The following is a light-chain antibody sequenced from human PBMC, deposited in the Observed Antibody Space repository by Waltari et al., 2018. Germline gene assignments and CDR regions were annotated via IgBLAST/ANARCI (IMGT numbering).Light chain of an antibody. CDR3: FSYASSYTSWV. Sequence: QSALTQPRSVSGSPGQSVTISCTGTSSIVDDYNFISWYRQHPAEAPKLMIYDVSKRPSGVPGRFSGSKSGNTASLTISGLQAEDEADYYCFSYASSYTSWVFGGGTKLTVL. V-gene: IGLV2-11*01. J-gene: IGLJ3*02. CDR2: DVS. CDR1: SSIVDDYNF.